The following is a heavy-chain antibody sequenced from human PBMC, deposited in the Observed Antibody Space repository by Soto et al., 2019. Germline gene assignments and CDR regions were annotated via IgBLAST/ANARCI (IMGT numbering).Heavy chain of an antibody. Sequence: GGSLRLSCAASGFTVSSNYMSWVRQAPGKGLEWVSVIYSGGSTYYADSVKGRFTISRDNSKNTLYLQVNSLRAEDTAVYYCARDRSAAVAGYDVFAIWGQGTMVTVSS. CDR1: GFTVSSNY. CDR3: ARDRSAAVAGYDVFAI. D-gene: IGHD6-19*01. CDR2: IYSGGST. V-gene: IGHV3-66*01. J-gene: IGHJ3*02.